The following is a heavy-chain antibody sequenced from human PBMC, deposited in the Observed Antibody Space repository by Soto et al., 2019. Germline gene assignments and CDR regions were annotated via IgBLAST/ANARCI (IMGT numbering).Heavy chain of an antibody. J-gene: IGHJ4*02. CDR3: TSNVAAKVGTLSX. D-gene: IGHD1-26*01. V-gene: IGHV3-15*01. Sequence: GGSLRLSCAASGFTFNNARMSWVRQAPGKGLDWVCRIYGGKTDFAAPVEGRFTFSRDDSRNTLFLQMNSLKTDDTGVYYFTSNVAAKVGTLSXWGQGTPVTVSX. CDR2: IYGGKT. CDR1: GFTFNNAR.